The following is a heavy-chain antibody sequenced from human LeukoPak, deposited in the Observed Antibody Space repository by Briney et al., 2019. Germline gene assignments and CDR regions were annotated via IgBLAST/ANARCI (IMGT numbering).Heavy chain of an antibody. D-gene: IGHD1-20*01. CDR2: INHSGST. V-gene: IGHV4-34*01. J-gene: IGHJ5*02. CDR3: ARGLQSLYNWNRGWFDP. Sequence: SETLSLTCTVSGGSISSYYWSWIRQPPGKGLEWIGEINHSGSTNYNPSLKSRVTISVDTSKNQFSLKLSSVTAADTAVYYCARGLQSLYNWNRGWFDPWGQGTLVTVSS. CDR1: GGSISSYY.